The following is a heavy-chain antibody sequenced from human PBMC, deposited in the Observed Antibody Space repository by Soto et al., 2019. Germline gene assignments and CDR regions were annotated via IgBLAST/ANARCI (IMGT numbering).Heavy chain of an antibody. CDR3: AKDPRSLVPAAIPIVYYFDY. J-gene: IGHJ4*02. CDR2: ISYDGSNK. V-gene: IGHV3-30*18. Sequence: GGSLRLSCAASGFTFSSYGMHWVRQAPGKGLEWVAVISYDGSNKYYADSVKGRFTISRDNSENTLYLQMNSLRAEDTAVYYCAKDPRSLVPAAIPIVYYFDYWGQGTLVTVSS. D-gene: IGHD2-2*02. CDR1: GFTFSSYG.